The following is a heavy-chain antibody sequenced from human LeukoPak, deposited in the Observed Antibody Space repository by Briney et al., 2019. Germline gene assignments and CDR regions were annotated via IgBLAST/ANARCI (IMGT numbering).Heavy chain of an antibody. Sequence: PSETLSLTCTVSGGSISSYYWSWIRQPPGKGLEWIGYIYYSGSTNYNPSLKSRVTISVDTSKNQFSLKLSSVTAADTAVYYCARGNQLLPHYYYYMDVWGKGTTVTVSS. CDR3: ARGNQLLPHYYYYMDV. CDR2: IYYSGST. V-gene: IGHV4-59*01. CDR1: GGSISSYY. D-gene: IGHD2-2*01. J-gene: IGHJ6*03.